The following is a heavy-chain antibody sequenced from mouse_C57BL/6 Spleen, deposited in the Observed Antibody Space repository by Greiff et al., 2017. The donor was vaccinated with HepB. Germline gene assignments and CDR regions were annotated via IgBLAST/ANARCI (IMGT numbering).Heavy chain of an antibody. V-gene: IGHV1-82*01. CDR1: GYAFSSSW. Sequence: VQLQQSGPELVKPGASVKISCKASGYAFSSSWMNWVKQRPGKGLEWIGRIYPGDGDTNYNGKFKGKATLTADKSSSTAYMQLSSLTSEDSAVYFCARRGPLAMDYWGQGTSVTVSS. J-gene: IGHJ4*01. CDR2: IYPGDGDT. CDR3: ARRGPLAMDY. D-gene: IGHD3-3*01.